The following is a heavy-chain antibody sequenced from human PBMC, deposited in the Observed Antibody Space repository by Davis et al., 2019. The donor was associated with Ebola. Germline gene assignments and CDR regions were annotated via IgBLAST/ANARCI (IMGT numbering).Heavy chain of an antibody. J-gene: IGHJ6*02. CDR2: IHYLGNT. CDR3: ARGNYGDYIVLYYYNMDV. CDR1: GGSINNYF. Sequence: SETLSLTCTVSGGSINNYFWSWIRQPPGKGLEWIGNIHYLGNTNYNPSLKSRVTMSVDKSKYQFSLKLSSVTAADTAVYYCARGNYGDYIVLYYYNMDVWGQGTTVTVSS. V-gene: IGHV4-59*01. D-gene: IGHD4-17*01.